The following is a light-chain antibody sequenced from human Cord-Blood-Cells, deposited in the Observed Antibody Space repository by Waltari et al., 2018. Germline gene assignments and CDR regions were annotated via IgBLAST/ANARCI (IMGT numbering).Light chain of an antibody. Sequence: QSALTQPASVSGSPGQSITISCTGTSSDVGSYNLVSWYQQHPGKAPKLMIYEVSKRPSGVSNRCSGSKSGNTASLTISGLQAEDEADYYCCSYAGSSNAVFGGGTQLTVL. J-gene: IGLJ7*01. CDR1: SSDVGSYNL. CDR3: CSYAGSSNAV. V-gene: IGLV2-23*02. CDR2: EVS.